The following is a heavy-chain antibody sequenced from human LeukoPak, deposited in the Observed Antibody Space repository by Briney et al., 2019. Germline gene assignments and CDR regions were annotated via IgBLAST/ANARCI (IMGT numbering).Heavy chain of an antibody. CDR2: IIPIFGTA. V-gene: IGHV1-69*06. CDR3: ARGYCSGGSCYFEGFDY. CDR1: GGTFSSYA. D-gene: IGHD2-15*01. Sequence: SVKVSCKASGGTFSSYAISWVRQAPGQGLEWMGGIIPIFGTANYAQKFQGRVTITADKSTSTAYMELSSLRSEDTAVYYCARGYCSGGSCYFEGFDYWGQGTLVTVSS. J-gene: IGHJ4*02.